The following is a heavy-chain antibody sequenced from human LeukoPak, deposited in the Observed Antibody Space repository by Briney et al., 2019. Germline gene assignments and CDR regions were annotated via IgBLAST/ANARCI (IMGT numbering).Heavy chain of an antibody. CDR1: GGSISSSNW. V-gene: IGHV4-4*02. CDR3: ARHPTYYDILTGYLKGAFDI. Sequence: PSETLSLTCAVSGGSISSSNWWSWVRQPPGKGLEWIGEIYHSGSTNYNPSLKSRVTISVDKSKNQFSLKLSSVTAADTAVYYCARHPTYYDILTGYLKGAFDIWGQGTMVTVSS. CDR2: IYHSGST. D-gene: IGHD3-9*01. J-gene: IGHJ3*02.